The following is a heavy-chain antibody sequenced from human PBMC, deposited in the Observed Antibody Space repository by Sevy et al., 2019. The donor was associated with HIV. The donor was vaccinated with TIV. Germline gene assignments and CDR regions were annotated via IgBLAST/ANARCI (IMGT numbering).Heavy chain of an antibody. D-gene: IGHD2-21*01. CDR3: VRDERAIASHFDY. V-gene: IGHV3-48*02. Sequence: GGSLRFSCEASGFTLSSYTMNWVRQSPEKGLEWVATFDRTDITHYADSVKGRFIISRDTAKNSLFLQMNSLRDDDTAMYFCVRDERAIASHFDYWGRGTLVTVSS. J-gene: IGHJ4*02. CDR1: GFTLSSYT. CDR2: FDRTDIT.